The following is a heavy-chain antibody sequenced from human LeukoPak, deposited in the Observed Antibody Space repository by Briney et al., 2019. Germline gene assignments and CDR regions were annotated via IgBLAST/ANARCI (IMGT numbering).Heavy chain of an antibody. D-gene: IGHD6-6*01. J-gene: IGHJ3*02. Sequence: ASVKVSCKASGYTFSTYGLNWVRQAPGHGLEWLGWISPYNGDANYAQRLQGRVTMTRDTSTSTASMELRSLRSDDTAVYYCARVLRYSSSSGDAFDIWGQGTMVTVSS. CDR3: ARVLRYSSSSGDAFDI. CDR2: ISPYNGDA. V-gene: IGHV1-18*01. CDR1: GYTFSTYG.